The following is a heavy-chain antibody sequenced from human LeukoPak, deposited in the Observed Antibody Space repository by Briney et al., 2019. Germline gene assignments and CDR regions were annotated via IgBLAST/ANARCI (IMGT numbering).Heavy chain of an antibody. CDR3: ARDQYSSSWKSDWYFDL. V-gene: IGHV3-48*04. J-gene: IGHJ2*01. Sequence: GGSLRLSCAASGFTFSSYSMNWVRQAPGKGLEWVSYISSSSSTIYYADSVKGRFTISRDNAKNSLYLQMNSLRAEDTAVYYCARDQYSSSWKSDWYFDLWGRAPWSLSPQ. CDR2: ISSSSSTI. CDR1: GFTFSSYS. D-gene: IGHD6-13*01.